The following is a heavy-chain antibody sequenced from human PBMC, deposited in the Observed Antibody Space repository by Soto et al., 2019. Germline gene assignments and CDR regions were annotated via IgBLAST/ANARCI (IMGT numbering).Heavy chain of an antibody. V-gene: IGHV4-34*01. CDR2: INHSGST. J-gene: IGHJ6*03. Sequence: SETLSLTCAVYGGSFSGYYWSWIRQPPGKGLEWIGEINHSGSTNYNPSLKSRVTISVDTSKNQFSLKLSSVTAADTAVYYCARSTPYSSSPYYYYYYMDVWGKGTTVTVSS. CDR1: GGSFSGYY. D-gene: IGHD6-6*01. CDR3: ARSTPYSSSPYYYYYYMDV.